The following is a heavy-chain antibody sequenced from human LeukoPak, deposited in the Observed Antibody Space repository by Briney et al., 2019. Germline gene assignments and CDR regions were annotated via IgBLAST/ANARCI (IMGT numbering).Heavy chain of an antibody. CDR2: IKQDGSEK. Sequence: GGSLRLSCAASGFTFSTYWMSWVRQAPGKGLEWVANIKQDGSEKYYVDSVRGRFTISRDNAKNSLYLQMNSLRADDTAVYYCARGTMMVVGTFDYWGQGTLVTVSS. D-gene: IGHD3-22*01. J-gene: IGHJ4*02. CDR3: ARGTMMVVGTFDY. CDR1: GFTFSTYW. V-gene: IGHV3-7*03.